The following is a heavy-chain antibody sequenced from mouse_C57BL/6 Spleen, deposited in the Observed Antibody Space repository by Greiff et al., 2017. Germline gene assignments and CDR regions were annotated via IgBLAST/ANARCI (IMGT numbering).Heavy chain of an antibody. J-gene: IGHJ4*01. D-gene: IGHD2-2*01. CDR3: ARWSYGYDYAMDY. CDR2: INPNNGGT. V-gene: IGHV1-18*01. Sequence: EVQLQESGPELVKPGASVKIPCKASGYTFTDYNMDWVKQSHGKSLEWIGDINPNNGGTIYNQKFKGKATLTVDKSSSTAYVELRSLTSEDTAVYYCARWSYGYDYAMDYWGQGTSVTVSS. CDR1: GYTFTDYN.